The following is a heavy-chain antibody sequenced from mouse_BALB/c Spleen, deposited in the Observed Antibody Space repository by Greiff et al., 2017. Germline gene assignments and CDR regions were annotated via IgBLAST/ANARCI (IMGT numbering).Heavy chain of an antibody. D-gene: IGHD2-3*01. CDR3: AITPDGSGGY. V-gene: IGHV14-1*02. J-gene: IGHJ2*01. CDR2: IDPENGNT. CDR1: GFNIKDYY. Sequence: DVQLQESGAELVRPGALVKLSCKASGFNIKDYYMHWVKQRPEQGLEWIGWIDPENGNTIYDPKFQGKASITADTSSNTAYLQLSSLTSEDTAVYYCAITPDGSGGYWGQGTTLTVSS.